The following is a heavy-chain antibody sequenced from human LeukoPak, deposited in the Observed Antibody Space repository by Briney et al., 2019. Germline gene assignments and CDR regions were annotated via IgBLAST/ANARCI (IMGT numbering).Heavy chain of an antibody. D-gene: IGHD5-12*01. CDR1: GGTFSSYA. Sequence: ASVKVSCKASGGTFSSYAISWVRQAPGQGLEWMGGIIPIFGTANYAQKFQGRVTITADKSTSTAYMEPSSLRSEDTAVYYCHYLGASPVPVADYWGQGTLVTVSS. CDR3: HYLGASPVPVADY. CDR2: IIPIFGTA. J-gene: IGHJ4*02. V-gene: IGHV1-69*06.